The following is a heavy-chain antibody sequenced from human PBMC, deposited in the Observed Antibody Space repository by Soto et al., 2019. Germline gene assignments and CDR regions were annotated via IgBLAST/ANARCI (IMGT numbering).Heavy chain of an antibody. J-gene: IGHJ6*02. D-gene: IGHD2-21*02. CDR1: GFTFSMYS. CDR2: IPQDGVDG. V-gene: IGHV3-7*03. CDR3: ARDHLILPAHDFFYGSDV. Sequence: GSLRLSCEVSGFTFSMYSMSWVRQSPGKGLEWVAKIPQDGVDGHYADSVKGRFTISRDNGKNSLYLQLNNLRAEDTAVYYCARDHLILPAHDFFYGSDVWGRGATVTVSS.